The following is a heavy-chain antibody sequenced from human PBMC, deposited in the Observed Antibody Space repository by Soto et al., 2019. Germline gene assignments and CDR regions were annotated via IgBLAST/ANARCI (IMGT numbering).Heavy chain of an antibody. CDR1: GFTFSSYG. J-gene: IGHJ4*02. CDR2: ISYDGSNK. V-gene: IGHV3-30*18. CDR3: AKLDY. Sequence: QVQLVESGGGVVQPGRSLRLSCAASGFTFSSYGMHWVRQAPGKGLEWVAVISYDGSNKYYADSVKGRFTISRDNSKNTLYLQMNSLRAEDTAVYYCAKLDYWGLGTLVTVSS.